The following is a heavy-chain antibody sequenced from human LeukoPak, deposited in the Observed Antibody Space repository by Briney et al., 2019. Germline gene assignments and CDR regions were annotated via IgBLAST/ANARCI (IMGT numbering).Heavy chain of an antibody. CDR3: AGDSGFLEWLLPFDY. D-gene: IGHD3-3*01. CDR1: GFTFSSYS. J-gene: IGHJ4*02. CDR2: ISSSSSYI. V-gene: IGHV3-21*01. Sequence: PGGSLRLSCAASGFTFSSYSMNWVRQAPGKGLEWVSSISSSSSYIYYADSVKGRFTISRDNAKNSLYLQMNSLRAEDTAVYYCAGDSGFLEWLLPFDYWGQGTLVTVSS.